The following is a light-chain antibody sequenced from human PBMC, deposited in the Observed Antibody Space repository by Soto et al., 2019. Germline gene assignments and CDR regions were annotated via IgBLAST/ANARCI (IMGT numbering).Light chain of an antibody. Sequence: EIVMTQSPATLSVSPGERATLSCRASQSLSGNLAWYQQKPGQAPRLLIYDASARATGIPARFSGSGSGTEVALTISSLQSEDFAFYYCLQYNYWPRTFGQGTRVEIK. CDR3: LQYNYWPRT. J-gene: IGKJ1*01. CDR2: DAS. CDR1: QSLSGN. V-gene: IGKV3-15*01.